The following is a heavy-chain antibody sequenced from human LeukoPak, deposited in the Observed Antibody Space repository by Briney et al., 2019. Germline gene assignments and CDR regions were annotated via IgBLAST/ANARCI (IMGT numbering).Heavy chain of an antibody. V-gene: IGHV3-23*01. J-gene: IGHJ5*02. Sequence: GGSLRLSCAASGFTFDDYGMSWVRQAPGKGLEWVSAISGSGGSTYYADSVKGRFTISRDNSKNTLYLQMNSLRAEDTAVYYCAKDRFGLTPGKNWFDPWGQGTLVTVSS. CDR2: ISGSGGST. D-gene: IGHD4-23*01. CDR1: GFTFDDYG. CDR3: AKDRFGLTPGKNWFDP.